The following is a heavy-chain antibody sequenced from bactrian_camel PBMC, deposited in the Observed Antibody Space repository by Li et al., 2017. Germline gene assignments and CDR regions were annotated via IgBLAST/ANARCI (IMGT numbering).Heavy chain of an antibody. V-gene: IGHV3S1*01. Sequence: HVQLVESGGGTVEPGDSLKLTCKASGFTFRSHYMYWLRQAPGKQLEGIAGVTTFGRPTDVADSVKGRFIISKDNRKNILYLQMNSLTPGDTAMYYCTARYEFGLGACRGVGGLGFWGQGTQVTVS. CDR1: GFTFRSHY. D-gene: IGHD1*01. CDR3: TARYEFGLGACRGVGGLGF. CDR2: VTTFGRPT. J-gene: IGHJ6*01.